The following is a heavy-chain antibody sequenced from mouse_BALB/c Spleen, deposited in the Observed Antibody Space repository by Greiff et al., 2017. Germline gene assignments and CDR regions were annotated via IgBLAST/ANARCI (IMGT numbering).Heavy chain of an antibody. J-gene: IGHJ3*01. CDR2: IDPANGNT. Sequence: EVQLVESGAELVKPGASVKLSCTASGFNIKDTYMHWVKQRPEQGLEWIGRIDPANGNTKYDPKFQGKATITADTSSNTAYLQLSSLTSEDTAVYYCARSGYDTWFAYWGQGTLVTVSA. CDR1: GFNIKDTY. V-gene: IGHV14-3*02. D-gene: IGHD3-1*01. CDR3: ARSGYDTWFAY.